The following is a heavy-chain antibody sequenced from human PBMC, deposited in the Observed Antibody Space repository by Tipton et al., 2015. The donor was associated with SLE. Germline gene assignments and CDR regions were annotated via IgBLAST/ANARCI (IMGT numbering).Heavy chain of an antibody. J-gene: IGHJ4*02. CDR1: GFTFSIYA. CDR3: AREGLSGYEQGLDY. D-gene: IGHD5-12*01. V-gene: IGHV3-30*04. Sequence: LRLSCAASGFTFSIYAMHWVRQAPGKGLEWVAVISYDGSNKYYADSVKGRFTISRDNSKNTLYLQMNSLRAEDTAVYYCAREGLSGYEQGLDYWGQGTLVTVSS. CDR2: ISYDGSNK.